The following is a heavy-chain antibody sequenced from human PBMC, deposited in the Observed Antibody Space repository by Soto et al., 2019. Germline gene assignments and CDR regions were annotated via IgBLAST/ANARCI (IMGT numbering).Heavy chain of an antibody. Sequence: AAVEVTCKASWYTFRDNYIHWVRQPPGQGQEWMGWINLKSGATSYSQNLQGRVTVTSDTSISTAYMELTRLRSDDTAIYFCARVHCSGAVCQLFDFWGQGSLVTVSS. CDR1: WYTFRDNY. CDR3: ARVHCSGAVCQLFDF. J-gene: IGHJ4*02. V-gene: IGHV1-2*02. CDR2: INLKSGAT. D-gene: IGHD2-15*01.